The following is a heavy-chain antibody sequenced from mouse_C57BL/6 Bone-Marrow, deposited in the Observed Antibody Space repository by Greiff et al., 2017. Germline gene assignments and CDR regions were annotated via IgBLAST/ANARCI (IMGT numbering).Heavy chain of an antibody. CDR1: GYTFTTYP. J-gene: IGHJ1*03. V-gene: IGHV1-47*01. CDR3: ERGSSSLNWYFDV. CDR2: FHPYNDDT. Sequence: QVQLQQSGAELVKPGASVKMSCKASGYTFTTYPIEWMKQNHGKSLEWIGNFHPYNDDTKYNEKFKGKATLTVEKSSSTVYLELSRLTSDDSAVYDCERGSSSLNWYFDVWGTGTTVTVSS. D-gene: IGHD1-1*01.